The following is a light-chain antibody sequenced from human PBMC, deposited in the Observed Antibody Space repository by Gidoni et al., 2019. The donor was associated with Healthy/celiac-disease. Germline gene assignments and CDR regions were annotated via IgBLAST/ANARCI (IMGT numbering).Light chain of an antibody. Sequence: DSQMKQSPSSLSASVGDRVTITCRASQSISRDLNWYQQKPGKAPKLLIYASSSLQSRVPSRFSGSGSGTDFTLTISSLQPEDFATYYCQQSYSTPYTFGQGTKLEIK. CDR3: QQSYSTPYT. V-gene: IGKV1-39*01. J-gene: IGKJ2*01. CDR1: QSISRD. CDR2: ASS.